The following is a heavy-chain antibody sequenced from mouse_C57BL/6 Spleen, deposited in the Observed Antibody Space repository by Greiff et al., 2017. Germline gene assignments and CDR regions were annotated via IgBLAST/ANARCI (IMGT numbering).Heavy chain of an antibody. Sequence: VQLQQPGAELVKPGASVKLSCKASGYTFTSYWMHWVKQRPGQGLEWIGMIHPNSGSTNYNEKFKSKATLTVSKSSSTAYMHLSILTSEDSAVYYCERAITTVVATDYWGQGTTLTVSS. CDR2: IHPNSGST. CDR1: GYTFTSYW. V-gene: IGHV1-64*01. CDR3: ERAITTVVATDY. D-gene: IGHD1-1*01. J-gene: IGHJ2*01.